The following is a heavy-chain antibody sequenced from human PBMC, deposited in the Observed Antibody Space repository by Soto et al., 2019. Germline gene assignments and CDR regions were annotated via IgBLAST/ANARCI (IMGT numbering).Heavy chain of an antibody. V-gene: IGHV3-23*01. CDR1: GFTFSSYA. CDR2: ISGSGGTT. CDR3: AKARLQVVAATPPDY. D-gene: IGHD2-15*01. Sequence: EVQLLESGGGLVQPGGSLRLSCAASGFTFSSYAMSWVRQAPGKGLEWVSGISGSGGTTYYADSVRGRFTISRDNTKSTLFLQMNSLRAEDTAVYYCAKARLQVVAATPPDYWGQGTLVTVSS. J-gene: IGHJ4*02.